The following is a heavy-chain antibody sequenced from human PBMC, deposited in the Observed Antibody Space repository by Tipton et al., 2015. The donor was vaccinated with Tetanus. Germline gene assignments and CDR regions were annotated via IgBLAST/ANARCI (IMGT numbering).Heavy chain of an antibody. CDR2: ISSVGNYI. V-gene: IGHV3-21*06. CDR3: ARDPVVATAIPYYFDS. Sequence: CAAAGFSFGDFTMAWVRQPPGKGLEWVSSISSVGNYIYYADSVKGRFTISRDNAKNSLYLQMNSLRAEDTAVYYCARDPVVATAIPYYFDSWGQGTVVSVSS. J-gene: IGHJ4*02. CDR1: GFSFGDFT. D-gene: IGHD2-21*02.